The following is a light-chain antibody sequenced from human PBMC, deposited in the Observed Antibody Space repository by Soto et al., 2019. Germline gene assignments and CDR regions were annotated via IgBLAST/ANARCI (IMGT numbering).Light chain of an antibody. CDR1: QNINTW. Sequence: DIHMTQSPSTLSASVGDRVNITCRASQNINTWLAWFQQKPGKAPKLLIYRASSLESGVPSRFSGSGSETEFTLTISSLQPDDFSTYYCQHYNTYSGTFGPGTKVDIK. V-gene: IGKV1-5*03. J-gene: IGKJ3*01. CDR3: QHYNTYSGT. CDR2: RAS.